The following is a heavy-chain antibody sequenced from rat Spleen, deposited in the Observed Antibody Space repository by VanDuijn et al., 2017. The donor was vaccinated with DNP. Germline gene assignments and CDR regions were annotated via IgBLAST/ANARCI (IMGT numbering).Heavy chain of an antibody. CDR3: TRQLGLDY. Sequence: EVQLVESGGGLVQPGRSLKLSCAASGFTFSDYYMAWVRQAPAKGLEWVATISYNGGNTYYPESVKGRFTISRDDAKNSLYLQMSSLRSEDTATYYCTRQLGLDYWGQGVMVTVSS. D-gene: IGHD4-6*01. V-gene: IGHV5-29*01. CDR1: GFTFSDYY. J-gene: IGHJ2*01. CDR2: ISYNGGNT.